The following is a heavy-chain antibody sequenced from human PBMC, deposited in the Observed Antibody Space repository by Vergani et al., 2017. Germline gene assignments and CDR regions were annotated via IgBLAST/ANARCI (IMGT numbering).Heavy chain of an antibody. CDR2: IYYSGST. CDR1: GGSISSGDYY. CDR3: ASGSTYYDDSSGYYARWYYYYYMDV. D-gene: IGHD3-22*01. V-gene: IGHV4-30-4*01. Sequence: QVQLQESGPGLVKPSQTLSLTCTVSGGSISSGDYYWSWIRQPPGKGLEWIGYIYYSGSTNYNPSLKSRVTISVDTSKNQFSLKLSSVTAEDTAVYYCASGSTYYDDSSGYYARWYYYYYMDVWGKGTTVTVSS. J-gene: IGHJ6*03.